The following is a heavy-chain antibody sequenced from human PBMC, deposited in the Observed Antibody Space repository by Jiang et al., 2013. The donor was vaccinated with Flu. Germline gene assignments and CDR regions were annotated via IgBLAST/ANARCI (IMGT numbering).Heavy chain of an antibody. CDR1: GGSISSYY. Sequence: PGLVKPSETLSLTCTVSGGSISSYYWSWIRQPPGKGLEWIGYIYYSGSTNYNPSLKSRVTISVDTSKNQFSLKLSSVTAADTAVYYCARVLREVSRPKWSTGLPYYFDYWGQGTLVTVSS. D-gene: IGHD3-10*01. CDR3: ARVLREVSRPKWSTGLPYYFDY. J-gene: IGHJ4*02. V-gene: IGHV4-59*01. CDR2: IYYSGST.